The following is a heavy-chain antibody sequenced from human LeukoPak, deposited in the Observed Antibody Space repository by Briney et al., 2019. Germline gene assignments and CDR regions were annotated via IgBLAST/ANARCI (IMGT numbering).Heavy chain of an antibody. V-gene: IGHV3-64*01. Sequence: GASVKVSCKASGGTFSSYAMHWVRQAPGKGLEYVSAISSNGGSTYYANSVKGRFTISRDNSKNTLYLQMGSLRAEDMAVYYCARSRSQTPIAAAGTLSLPIDYWGQGTLVTVSS. CDR2: ISSNGGST. CDR1: GGTFSSYA. J-gene: IGHJ4*02. D-gene: IGHD6-13*01. CDR3: ARSRSQTPIAAAGTLSLPIDY.